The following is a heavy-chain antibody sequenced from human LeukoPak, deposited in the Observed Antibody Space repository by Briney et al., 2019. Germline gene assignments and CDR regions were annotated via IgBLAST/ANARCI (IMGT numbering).Heavy chain of an antibody. CDR2: ITTSGNSI. V-gene: IGHV3-48*03. CDR3: ARGGPVSYYFDY. Sequence: PGGSLRLSCAASGFTFSTYEMNWVRQAPGKGLEWVSYITTSGNSIYYADSVKGRFTISRDNTKNSLYLQMNSLRAEDTAVYYCARGGPVSYYFDYWGQGTLVTVSS. D-gene: IGHD1-26*01. J-gene: IGHJ4*02. CDR1: GFTFSTYE.